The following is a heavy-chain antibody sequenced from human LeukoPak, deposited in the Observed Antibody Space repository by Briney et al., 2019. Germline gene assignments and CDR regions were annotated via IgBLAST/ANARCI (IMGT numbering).Heavy chain of an antibody. CDR3: AKVTIGHLDY. V-gene: IGHV3-33*06. CDR1: GFTFSSYG. Sequence: PGRSLRLSCAASGFTFSSYGMHWVRQAPGKGLEWVAVVWYDGSNKYYADSVKGRFTISRDNSKNTLYLQMNSLRAEDTAVYYCAKVTIGHLDYWGQGTLVTVSS. J-gene: IGHJ4*02. CDR2: VWYDGSNK. D-gene: IGHD1-14*01.